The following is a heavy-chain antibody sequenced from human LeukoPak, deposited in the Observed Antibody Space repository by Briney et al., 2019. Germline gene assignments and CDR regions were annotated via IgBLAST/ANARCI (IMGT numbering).Heavy chain of an antibody. V-gene: IGHV3-23*01. J-gene: IGHJ6*04. CDR3: AKVYASGGYGYYYGMDV. Sequence: GGSLRLSCAASGFTFSSYAMSWVRQAPGKGLEWVSAISGSGGSAYYADSVKGRFTISRDNSKNTLYLQMDSLRAEDTAVYYCAKVYASGGYGYYYGMDVWGKGTTVTVSS. CDR1: GFTFSSYA. D-gene: IGHD3-10*01. CDR2: ISGSGGSA.